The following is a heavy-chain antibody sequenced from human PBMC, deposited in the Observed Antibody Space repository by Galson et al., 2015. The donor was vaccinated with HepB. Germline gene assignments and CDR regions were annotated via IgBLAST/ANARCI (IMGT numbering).Heavy chain of an antibody. Sequence: SLRLSCAASGFTFSSYAMSWVRQAPGKGLEWVSAISGSGGSTYYADSVKGRFTISRDNSKNTLYLQMNGLRAEDTAVYCCAKGFHVVVPAAPAAFDIWGQGTMVTVSS. CDR2: ISGSGGST. CDR3: AKGFHVVVPAAPAAFDI. J-gene: IGHJ3*02. CDR1: GFTFSSYA. V-gene: IGHV3-23*01. D-gene: IGHD2-2*01.